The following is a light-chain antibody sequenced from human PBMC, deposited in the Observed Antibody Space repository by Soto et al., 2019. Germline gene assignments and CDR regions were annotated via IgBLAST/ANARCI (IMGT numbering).Light chain of an antibody. CDR3: LQYDTSTLT. CDR1: QSVSSSY. Sequence: EIVLTQSPGTLSLSPGERATLSCRASQSVSSSYLAWYQQKPGQTPRLLIYGASNRATGIPDRFSGSGSGTDFTLTISRLEPEDFAVYYCLQYDTSTLTFGPGTKVDIK. V-gene: IGKV3-20*01. J-gene: IGKJ3*01. CDR2: GAS.